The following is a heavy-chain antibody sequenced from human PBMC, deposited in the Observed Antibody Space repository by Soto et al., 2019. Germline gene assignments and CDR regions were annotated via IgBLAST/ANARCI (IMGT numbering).Heavy chain of an antibody. Sequence: VQLVQSGAEVKKPGSSVTVSCKASGGTFSSYTISWVRQAPGQGLEWMAGISPIFGRPIYAQKFQGRVTITADDSTMTAYMEMNRLTSEDTDVYYCARVVVGSRLSLDYWGQGTLVTI. CDR2: ISPIFGRP. CDR1: GGTFSSYT. CDR3: ARVVVGSRLSLDY. V-gene: IGHV1-69*01. D-gene: IGHD1-26*01. J-gene: IGHJ4*02.